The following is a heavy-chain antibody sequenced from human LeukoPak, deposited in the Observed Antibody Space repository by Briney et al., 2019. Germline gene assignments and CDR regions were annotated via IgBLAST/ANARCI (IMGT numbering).Heavy chain of an antibody. CDR3: AKDQYFDWLTGLDY. D-gene: IGHD3-9*01. V-gene: IGHV3-30-3*01. J-gene: IGHJ4*02. CDR1: GFTFSSYA. Sequence: GGSLRLSCAASGFTFSSYAMYWVRQAPGKGLEWVAFMSYDGSSKYYADSVKGRFTISRDNSKNTLYLQMNSLRAEDTAVYYCAKDQYFDWLTGLDYWGQGTLVTVSS. CDR2: MSYDGSSK.